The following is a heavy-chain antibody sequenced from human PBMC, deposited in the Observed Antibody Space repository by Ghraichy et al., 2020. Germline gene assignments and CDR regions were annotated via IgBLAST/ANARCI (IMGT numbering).Heavy chain of an antibody. D-gene: IGHD6-19*01. CDR3: AKVEFTSGFWGYFDY. CDR1: GFTFRDFG. V-gene: IGHV3-30*18. Sequence: LRLSCAASGFTFRDFGMHWVRQAPGKGLEWVAAISYDGSDKLYADSVKGRFTISRDNSKNTMNLQINSLRADDTAVYHCAKVEFTSGFWGYFDYWGQGSLVTVSS. J-gene: IGHJ4*02. CDR2: ISYDGSDK.